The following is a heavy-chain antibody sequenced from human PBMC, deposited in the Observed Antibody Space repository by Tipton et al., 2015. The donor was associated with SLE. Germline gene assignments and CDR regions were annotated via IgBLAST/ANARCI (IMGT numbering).Heavy chain of an antibody. Sequence: LRLSCTVSGGSISGYYWSWVRQPPGKGLEWIGYISFSGLTNYNPSVRSRVSTSMDTSKNQFSLQMSSVTAADTALYYCARHKLCFSWSSFDSWGQGTLVTVSS. CDR1: GGSISGYY. V-gene: IGHV4-59*08. CDR3: ARHKLCFSWSSFDS. J-gene: IGHJ4*02. CDR2: ISFSGLT. D-gene: IGHD2-21*02.